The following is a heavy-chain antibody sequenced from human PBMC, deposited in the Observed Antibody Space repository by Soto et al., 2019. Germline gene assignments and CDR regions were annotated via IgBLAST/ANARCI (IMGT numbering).Heavy chain of an antibody. J-gene: IGHJ3*02. CDR2: IDPSDSYT. D-gene: IGHD4-17*01. Sequence: PGESLKISCKGSGYSFTSYWISWVRQMPGKGLEWMGRIDPSDSYTNYSPSFQGHVTISADKSISTAYLQWSSLKASDTAMYYCASLPFNYGDYVGAFDIWGQGTMVTVSS. CDR1: GYSFTSYW. CDR3: ASLPFNYGDYVGAFDI. V-gene: IGHV5-10-1*01.